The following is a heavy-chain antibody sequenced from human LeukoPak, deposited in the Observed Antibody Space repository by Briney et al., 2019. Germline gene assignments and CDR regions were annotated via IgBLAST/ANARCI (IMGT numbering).Heavy chain of an antibody. CDR1: GDSVSSNSDA. CDR3: SRISTGSLDY. V-gene: IGHV6-1*01. Sequence: SQTLSLTCAIPGDSVSSNSDAWNWIRQSPSRGLEWLGRTYYRYKWYNDYAVYLKSRITINPDTSKNQFSLQLNSVTPEDTAVYFCSRISTGSLDYWGKGTLVTVSS. D-gene: IGHD1-1*01. J-gene: IGHJ4*02. CDR2: TYYRYKWYN.